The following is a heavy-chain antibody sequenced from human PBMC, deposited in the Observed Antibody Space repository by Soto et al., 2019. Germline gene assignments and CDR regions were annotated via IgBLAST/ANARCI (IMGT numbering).Heavy chain of an antibody. Sequence: GGSLRLSCAASGFTFSSYGMHWVRQASGKGLVWVSRINSDGSSTSYADSVKGRFTISRDNAKNTLYLQMNSLRAEDTAVYYCARVMDYGDYDLDYWGQGTLVTVSS. D-gene: IGHD4-17*01. CDR2: INSDGSST. V-gene: IGHV3-74*01. CDR1: GFTFSSYG. J-gene: IGHJ4*02. CDR3: ARVMDYGDYDLDY.